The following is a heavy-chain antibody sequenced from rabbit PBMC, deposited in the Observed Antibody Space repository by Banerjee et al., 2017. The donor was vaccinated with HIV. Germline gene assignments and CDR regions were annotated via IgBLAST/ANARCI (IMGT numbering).Heavy chain of an antibody. CDR3: ARETWGSTGNYGL. Sequence: QQLVESGGGLVKPGASLTLTCTASGFSFSSGYDMCWVRRAPGKGLEWIACIGTGVGDTYYANWAKGRFTISKTSSTTVTLQVTSLTAADTATYFCARETWGSTGNYGLWGPGTLVTVS. CDR1: GFSFSSGYD. D-gene: IGHD7-1*01. CDR2: IGTGVGDT. J-gene: IGHJ6*01. V-gene: IGHV1S40*01.